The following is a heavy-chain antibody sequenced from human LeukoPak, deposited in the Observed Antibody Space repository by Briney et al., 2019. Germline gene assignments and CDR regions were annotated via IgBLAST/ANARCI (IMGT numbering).Heavy chain of an antibody. CDR2: IIPIFGTA. Sequence: SVKVSCKASGGTFSSYAISWVRQAPGQGLEWMGGIIPIFGTANNAQKFQDRVTITAYKSTSTAYMELSSLRSEDTAVYYCARGGIVATIGDAFDIWGQGTMVTVSS. CDR3: ARGGIVATIGDAFDI. D-gene: IGHD5-12*01. J-gene: IGHJ3*02. CDR1: GGTFSSYA. V-gene: IGHV1-69*06.